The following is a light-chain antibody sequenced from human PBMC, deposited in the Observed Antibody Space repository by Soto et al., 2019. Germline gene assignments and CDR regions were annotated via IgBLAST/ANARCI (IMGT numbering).Light chain of an antibody. CDR2: AAS. CDR3: QNYNSAPWT. CDR1: RDITDY. Sequence: DIQMTQSPSSLSASVGDRVTITCRASRDITDYLAWYQQKPGQVSKLLIYAASTLQSGVPSRFTASGSWTDFTLTITGLQPEDFATYYCQNYNSAPWTFGQGTQVAF. J-gene: IGKJ1*01. V-gene: IGKV1-27*01.